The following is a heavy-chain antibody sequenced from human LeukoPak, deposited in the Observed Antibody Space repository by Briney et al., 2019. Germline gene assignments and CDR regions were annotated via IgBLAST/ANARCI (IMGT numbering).Heavy chain of an antibody. V-gene: IGHV1-69*04. CDR3: ARDSALRCSSTSCYFDY. CDR2: ITPNLAIT. J-gene: IGHJ4*02. D-gene: IGHD2-2*01. CDR1: GGTFSSYS. Sequence: SVKVSCKASGGTFSSYSISWVRQAPGQGPEWLGRITPNLAITDYEQKFRGRVTLTAGKSTSTVYMELGSLTSEDTAAYYCARDSALRCSSTSCYFDYWGQGTLVTVSS.